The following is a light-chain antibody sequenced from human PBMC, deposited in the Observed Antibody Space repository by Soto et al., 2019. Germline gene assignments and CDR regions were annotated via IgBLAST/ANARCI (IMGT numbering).Light chain of an antibody. CDR2: HVS. V-gene: IGLV2-14*01. CDR3: SSYTSTSTYV. J-gene: IGLJ1*01. Sequence: QSVLTQPASVSGSPGQSITISCTGTSSDVGGYNYVSWYQQYPGKAPKLMIYHVSNRPSGVSNRFSGSKSGNSASLTISGLQAEDEADYYCSSYTSTSTYVFGTGTRSPS. CDR1: SSDVGGYNY.